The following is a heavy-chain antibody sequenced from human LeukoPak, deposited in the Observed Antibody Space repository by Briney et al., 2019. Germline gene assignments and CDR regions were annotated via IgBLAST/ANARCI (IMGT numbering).Heavy chain of an antibody. CDR1: GFTFSSYY. J-gene: IGHJ3*02. CDR2: ISSSSTI. Sequence: GGSLRLSCAASGFTFSSYYMSWVRQAPGKGLEWVSYISSSSTIYYADSVKGRFTISRDNAKNSLYLQMNSLRAEDTAVYYCARGAFDIWGQGTMVTVSS. CDR3: ARGAFDI. V-gene: IGHV3-48*01.